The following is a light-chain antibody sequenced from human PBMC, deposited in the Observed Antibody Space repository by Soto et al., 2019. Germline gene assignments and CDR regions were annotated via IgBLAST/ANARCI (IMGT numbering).Light chain of an antibody. Sequence: DIQLTQSPSFLSASVGDRVTITCRASQGISSYLAWYQQKPGKAPKLLIYAASTLQSGVPSRFSVSGSGTEFTPTISSLQPEDFATYYCQQLNSYPRTFGHGTKVEIK. CDR2: AAS. V-gene: IGKV1-9*01. J-gene: IGKJ1*01. CDR3: QQLNSYPRT. CDR1: QGISSY.